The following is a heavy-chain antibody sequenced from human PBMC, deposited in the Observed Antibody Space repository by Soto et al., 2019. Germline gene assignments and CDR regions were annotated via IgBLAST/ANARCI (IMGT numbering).Heavy chain of an antibody. CDR2: FDPEDGET. D-gene: IGHD6-13*01. V-gene: IGHV1-24*01. CDR3: ATLRAAAGPYYYYYMDV. CDR1: GYTLTELS. J-gene: IGHJ6*03. Sequence: ASVKVSCKVSGYTLTELSMHWVRQAPGKGLEWMGGFDPEDGETIYAQKFQGRVTMTEDTSTDTAYMELSSLRSEDTAVYYCATLRAAAGPYYYYYMDVWGKGTTVTVSS.